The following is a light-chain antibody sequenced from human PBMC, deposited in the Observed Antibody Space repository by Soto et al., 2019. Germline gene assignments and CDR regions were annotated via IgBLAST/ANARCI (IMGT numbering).Light chain of an antibody. V-gene: IGKV1-12*01. CDR2: AAS. CDR1: QDISSW. J-gene: IGKJ5*01. CDR3: QQANSFPST. Sequence: DIQMTQSPSSVSASVGDRVTITCRASQDISSWLAWYQQKPGKAPKLLIYAASSLQSGVPSRFSGSVSGTDFTLTISSLQPEDCATYFCQQANSFPSTFGQGTRREIK.